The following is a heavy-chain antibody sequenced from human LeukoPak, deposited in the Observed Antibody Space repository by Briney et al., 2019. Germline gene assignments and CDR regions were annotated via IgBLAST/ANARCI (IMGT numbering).Heavy chain of an antibody. D-gene: IGHD4-11*01. J-gene: IGHJ4*02. Sequence: TGGSLRVSCAASGFTFTNYAMSWVRQAPGKGLEWVSAISGSGASTYYADSVKGRFTISRDNSKNTLYLQMNSLRAEDTAVYYCAKGKYSDYRYYFDYWGQGTLVTVSS. CDR3: AKGKYSDYRYYFDY. V-gene: IGHV3-23*01. CDR1: GFTFTNYA. CDR2: ISGSGAST.